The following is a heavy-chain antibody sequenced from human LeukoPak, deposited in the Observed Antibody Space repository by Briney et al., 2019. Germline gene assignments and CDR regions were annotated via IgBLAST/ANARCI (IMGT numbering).Heavy chain of an antibody. D-gene: IGHD3-22*01. V-gene: IGHV3-48*02. CDR1: GFTFSSYS. CDR3: ARDRSYYDSSGYVY. CDR2: ISGSGGST. Sequence: GGSLRLSCAASGFTFSSYSMNWVRQAPGKGLEWVSAISGSGGSTYYADSVKGRFTISRDNAKNSLYLQMNSLRDEDTAVYYCARDRSYYDSSGYVYWGQGTLVTVSS. J-gene: IGHJ4*02.